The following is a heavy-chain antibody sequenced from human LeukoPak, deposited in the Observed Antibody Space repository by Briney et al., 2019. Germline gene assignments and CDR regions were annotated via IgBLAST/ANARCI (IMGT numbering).Heavy chain of an antibody. J-gene: IGHJ4*02. V-gene: IGHV3-33*01. CDR1: GFTFSSYG. D-gene: IGHD3-22*01. Sequence: GGSLRLSCAASGFTFSSYGMHWVRQAPGKGLEWVAVIWYDGSNKYYADSVKGRFTISRDNSKNTLYLQMNSLRAEDTAIYYCARGEYYYDSTGYPGYWGQGALVTVSS. CDR2: IWYDGSNK. CDR3: ARGEYYYDSTGYPGY.